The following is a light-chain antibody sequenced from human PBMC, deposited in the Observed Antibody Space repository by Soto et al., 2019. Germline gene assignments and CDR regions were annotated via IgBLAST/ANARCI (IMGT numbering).Light chain of an antibody. V-gene: IGKV3-11*01. J-gene: IGKJ2*01. CDR3: QQRGNWPYT. CDR2: DAS. CDR1: QSVSSF. Sequence: EIVLTQSPATLSLSPGERATLSCRASQSVSSFLVWYQQKPGQAPGLLIFDASNRATGIPARFSGSGSGTDFTLTISSLEPEDFAVYYCQQRGNWPYTLGQGTKLEI.